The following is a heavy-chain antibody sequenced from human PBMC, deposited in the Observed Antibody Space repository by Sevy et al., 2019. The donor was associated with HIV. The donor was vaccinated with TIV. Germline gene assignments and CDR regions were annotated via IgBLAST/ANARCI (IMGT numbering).Heavy chain of an antibody. CDR2: IKYDGSEI. J-gene: IGHJ4*02. CDR1: GFNINTYW. D-gene: IGHD2-2*01. CDR3: VRAIVIEGSF. Sequence: GGSLRLSCAASGFNINTYWMNWVRQAPGKALEWVANIKYDGSEIYYVDSVRGRFTISKDNARNLVYLQMNSLRAEDTALYYYVRAIVIEGSFWGQGTLVTVSS. V-gene: IGHV3-7*01.